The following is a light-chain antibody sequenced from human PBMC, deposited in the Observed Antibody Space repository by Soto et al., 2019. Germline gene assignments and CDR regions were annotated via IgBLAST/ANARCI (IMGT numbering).Light chain of an antibody. Sequence: EIVLTQSPATLSLSPGERATLSCRASQRVSSYLAWYQQKPGQAPRLLIYDASNRATGIPARISGSGSGTDVTLTISSLEPEDFAVYYCQQRSNWPLSFGGGTKVEIK. V-gene: IGKV3-11*01. CDR1: QRVSSY. CDR3: QQRSNWPLS. J-gene: IGKJ4*02. CDR2: DAS.